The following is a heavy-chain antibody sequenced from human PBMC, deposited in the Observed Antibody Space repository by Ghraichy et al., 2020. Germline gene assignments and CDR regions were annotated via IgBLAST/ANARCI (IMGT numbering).Heavy chain of an antibody. CDR3: AESCSGAGCYLGY. CDR2: ISHDGSNK. D-gene: IGHD2-15*01. Sequence: GGSLRLSCAASGFTFSSYDMHWVRQAPGKGLEWVAVISHDGSNKYYVDSVKGRFTTSRDNSKNTLYLQMSSLRPEDTAVYYCAESCSGAGCYLGYWGQGTLFTVPS. V-gene: IGHV3-30-3*01. J-gene: IGHJ4*02. CDR1: GFTFSSYD.